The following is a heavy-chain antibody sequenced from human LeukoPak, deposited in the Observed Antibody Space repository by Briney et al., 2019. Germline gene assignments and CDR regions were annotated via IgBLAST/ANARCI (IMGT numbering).Heavy chain of an antibody. Sequence: GGSLRLSCAASGFSFSSYWMHWVRQAPGKGLVWVSRINSDGSSTSYAGSVKGRFTISRDNAKNTLYLQMNSLRAEDTAVYYCARGFGYDNILTYWGQGTLVTVSS. CDR1: GFSFSSYW. J-gene: IGHJ4*02. V-gene: IGHV3-74*01. CDR2: INSDGSST. D-gene: IGHD5-12*01. CDR3: ARGFGYDNILTY.